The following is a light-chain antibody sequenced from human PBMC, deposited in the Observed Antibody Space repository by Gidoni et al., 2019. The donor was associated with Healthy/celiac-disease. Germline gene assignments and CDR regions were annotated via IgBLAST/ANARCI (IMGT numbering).Light chain of an antibody. CDR3: QQYYSTPCS. CDR1: QSVLYSSNNKNY. J-gene: IGKJ2*04. V-gene: IGKV4-1*01. CDR2: GAS. Sequence: DIVMTKSPDSRAVSLGERATINCKSSQSVLYSSNNKNYLAWYQQKPGQPPKLLIYGASTRECGVPDRFSGSGSGTDFTLTISSLQAEDVAVYYCQQYYSTPCSFGQGTKLEIK.